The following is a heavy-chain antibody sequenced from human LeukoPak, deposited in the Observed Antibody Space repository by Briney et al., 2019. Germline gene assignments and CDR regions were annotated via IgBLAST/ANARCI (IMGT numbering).Heavy chain of an antibody. V-gene: IGHV3-33*08. D-gene: IGHD6-25*01. CDR2: IWYDGSNK. CDR3: ASSLGSAYAFDI. Sequence: PGRSLRLSCAASGFTLSRYGMHWVRQAPGKGLEWVAVIWYDGSNKYYADSVKGRFTISRDNSKNTLYLQMNSLRAEDTAVYYCASSLGSAYAFDIWGQGTMVTVSS. J-gene: IGHJ3*02. CDR1: GFTLSRYG.